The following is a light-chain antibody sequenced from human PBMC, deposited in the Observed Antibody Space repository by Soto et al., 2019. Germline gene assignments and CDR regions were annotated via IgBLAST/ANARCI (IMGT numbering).Light chain of an antibody. V-gene: IGKV2-28*01. CDR3: LQALQTPLA. CDR2: LGA. Sequence: DVVMTHSPLSLPVTPGEPASISCRSSQSLLHSNGYNYLDWYLQKPGQSPQLPIYLGANRASGVTYRFSGSGSGTDFTLKISRVEAEDVEVYYCLQALQTPLAFGGGTKVEIK. J-gene: IGKJ4*01. CDR1: QSLLHSNGYNY.